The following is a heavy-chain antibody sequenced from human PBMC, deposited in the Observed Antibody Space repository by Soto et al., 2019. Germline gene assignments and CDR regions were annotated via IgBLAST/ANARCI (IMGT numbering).Heavy chain of an antibody. CDR3: ASQPSTYYYDSSGYRSFAFDI. J-gene: IGHJ3*02. D-gene: IGHD3-22*01. CDR2: IYYSGST. V-gene: IGHV4-39*01. CDR1: GGSISSSSYY. Sequence: SETLSLTCTVSGGSISSSSYYWGWIRRPPGKGLEWIGSIYYSGSTYYNPSLKSRVTISVDTSKNQFSLTLSSMTAADTAVYYCASQPSTYYYDSSGYRSFAFDIWGQGTMVTVSS.